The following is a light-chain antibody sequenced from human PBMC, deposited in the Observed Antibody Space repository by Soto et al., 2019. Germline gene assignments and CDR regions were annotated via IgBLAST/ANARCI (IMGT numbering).Light chain of an antibody. CDR3: QNSHIDPFT. J-gene: IGKJ4*01. V-gene: IGKV1-27*01. CDR1: QDITNY. Sequence: DIQMTQSPSSLSASVGDRVTITCRASQDITNYLAWYQQKPGKVPVLLIYTASTLQSGVPSRFSGGGSGTEFTLTISSLQPEDVATYYCQNSHIDPFTFGGGTKVEI. CDR2: TAS.